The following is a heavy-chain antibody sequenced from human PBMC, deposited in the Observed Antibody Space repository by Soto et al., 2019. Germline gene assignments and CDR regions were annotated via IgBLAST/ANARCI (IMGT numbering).Heavy chain of an antibody. CDR1: GGTFRRYG. J-gene: IGHJ6*02. Sequence: QVQLVQSGAEVKKPGSSVKVSCKASGGTFRRYGMSWVRQAPGQGLEWMGGIIPIFGTANYAQKFQGRVTITADESTSTAYMELRSLRSEDTAVYYCAMTREYYYYGMDVWGQGTTVTVSS. CDR2: IIPIFGTA. V-gene: IGHV1-69*12. CDR3: AMTREYYYYGMDV.